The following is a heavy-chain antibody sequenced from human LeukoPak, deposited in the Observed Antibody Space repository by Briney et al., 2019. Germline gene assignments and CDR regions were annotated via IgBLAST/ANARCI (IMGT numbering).Heavy chain of an antibody. J-gene: IGHJ4*02. CDR2: TYYTGET. CDR1: GDFVGSYY. D-gene: IGHD6-19*01. Sequence: PSETLSLTCSVSGDFVGSYYWSWVRQPPGKGLQWIGCTYYTGETHYNPSLQSRVSMSIDTSKNQFSLKVYSLSAADTAVYYCARHHSGWHFDSWGQGIPVTVSS. CDR3: ARHHSGWHFDS. V-gene: IGHV4-59*02.